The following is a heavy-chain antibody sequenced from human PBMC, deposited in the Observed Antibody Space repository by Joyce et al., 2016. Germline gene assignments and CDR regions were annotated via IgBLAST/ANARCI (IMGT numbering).Heavy chain of an antibody. J-gene: IGHJ3*02. CDR1: GFTFSDYE. CDR2: LNRRGRAI. D-gene: IGHD2-15*01. Sequence: EVQLVESGGGLVQPGGSLRLSCAASGFTFSDYEMNWVRKAPGKGLEWVSYLNRRGRAIYYADSVKGRFTISRDNAKNSLFLQMNSLRAEDTAVYYCTSQRVVEAFDIWGRGTMVIVSS. CDR3: TSQRVVEAFDI. V-gene: IGHV3-48*03.